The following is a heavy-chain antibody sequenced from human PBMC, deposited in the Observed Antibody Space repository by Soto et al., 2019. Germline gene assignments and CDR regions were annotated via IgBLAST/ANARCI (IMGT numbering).Heavy chain of an antibody. D-gene: IGHD2-2*01. CDR3: ARGVVVPAATGKNWFDA. CDR1: GYTFTSKR. J-gene: IGHJ5*02. Sequence: QVQLVQSGAEVKKPGASVKVSCKASGYTFTSKRISWVRQAPGQGLEWVGWISVYNGNTNYAQPRQGRSTMSTDTSTNTVYLELRSLRFDDTAVYYCARGVVVPAATGKNWFDACGQGTLVTVSS. V-gene: IGHV1-18*01. CDR2: ISVYNGNT.